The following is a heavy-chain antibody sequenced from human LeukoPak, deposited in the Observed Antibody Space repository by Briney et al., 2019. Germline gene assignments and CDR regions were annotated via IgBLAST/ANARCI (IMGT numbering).Heavy chain of an antibody. J-gene: IGHJ4*02. D-gene: IGHD3-22*01. V-gene: IGHV3-9*01. Sequence: SGGSLRLSCAASGFTFDDYAMHWVRQAPGKGLEWVSGISWNSGSIGYADSVKGRFTISRDNAKNSLYLQMNSLRAEDTALYYCAKASTGYYYDSSGYYGVFDYWGQGTLVTVSS. CDR3: AKASTGYYYDSSGYYGVFDY. CDR1: GFTFDDYA. CDR2: ISWNSGSI.